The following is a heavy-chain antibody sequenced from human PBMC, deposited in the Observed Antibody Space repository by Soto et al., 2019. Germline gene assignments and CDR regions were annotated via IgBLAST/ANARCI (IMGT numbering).Heavy chain of an antibody. CDR3: ARSPDVDTAMAYFDY. D-gene: IGHD5-18*01. V-gene: IGHV4-30-4*01. J-gene: IGHJ4*02. Sequence: SETLSLTCTVSGGSISSGDYYWGWIRQPPGKGLEWIGYIYYSGSTYYNPSLKSRVTISVDTSKNQFSLKLSSVTAADTAVYYCARSPDVDTAMAYFDYWGQGTQVTVSS. CDR1: GGSISSGDYY. CDR2: IYYSGST.